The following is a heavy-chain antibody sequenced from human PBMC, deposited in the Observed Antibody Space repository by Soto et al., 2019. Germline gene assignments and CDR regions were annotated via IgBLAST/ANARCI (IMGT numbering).Heavy chain of an antibody. V-gene: IGHV1-8*01. Sequence: GASVKVSCKASGYTFTSYDINWVRQETGQGLEWMGWMNPNSGNTGYAQKFQGRVTMTRNTSISTAYMELSSLRSEDTAVYYCARGPEVLRYFDWLLDFDYWGQGTLVTVSS. CDR2: MNPNSGNT. CDR1: GYTFTSYD. CDR3: ARGPEVLRYFDWLLDFDY. J-gene: IGHJ4*02. D-gene: IGHD3-9*01.